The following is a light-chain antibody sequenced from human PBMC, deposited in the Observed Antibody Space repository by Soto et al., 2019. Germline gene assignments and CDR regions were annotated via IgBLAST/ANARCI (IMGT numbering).Light chain of an antibody. J-gene: IGLJ2*01. V-gene: IGLV3-21*01. CDR1: NVGSRS. CDR2: YDS. CDR3: QVWEATGDQVV. Sequence: SYELTQPPSVSVAPGETARISCGGNNVGSRSVHWYQQKPGQAPFLVIYYDSDRPSGIPERFSGSNSGKTATLIISRVEAGDEADYYCQVWEATGDQVVFGGGTKLTVL.